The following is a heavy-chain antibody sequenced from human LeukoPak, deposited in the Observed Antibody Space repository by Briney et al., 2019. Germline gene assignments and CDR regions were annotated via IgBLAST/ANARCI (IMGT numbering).Heavy chain of an antibody. V-gene: IGHV3-21*01. Sequence: GGSLRLSCAASGFTFNNYNMNWVRQAPGKGLEWVSSISSSSTYIYYADSVKGRFTISRDDAKNSLYLQMNSLRAEDTAIYYCAKDPPSFHHWGQGTLVTVSS. J-gene: IGHJ1*01. CDR1: GFTFNNYN. CDR2: ISSSSTYI. CDR3: AKDPPSFHH.